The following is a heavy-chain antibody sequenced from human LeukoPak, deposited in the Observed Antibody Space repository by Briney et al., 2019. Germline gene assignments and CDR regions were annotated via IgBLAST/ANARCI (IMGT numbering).Heavy chain of an antibody. V-gene: IGHV3-48*01. D-gene: IGHD2-2*01. J-gene: IGHJ4*02. CDR3: ASGRWGYCSRTSCPLDY. CDR2: ISSRSSTI. Sequence: GGSLRPSCAASGFTFSSYSMKWVRQAPGKGLEWVAYISSRSSTIYYADSVKGRFTVSRDNAKNSLYLQMNSLRAEDTAVYYCASGRWGYCSRTSCPLDYWGQGTLVTVSS. CDR1: GFTFSSYS.